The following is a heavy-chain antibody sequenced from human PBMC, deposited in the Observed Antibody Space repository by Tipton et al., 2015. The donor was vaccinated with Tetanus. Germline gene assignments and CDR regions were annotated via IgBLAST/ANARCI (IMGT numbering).Heavy chain of an antibody. CDR1: GFTFNRYG. CDR2: ISGSGDTT. CDR3: ATDRRGPGEVRGLDN. Sequence: SLRLSCAASGFTFNRYGINWVRQAPGKGLVWVSSISGSGDTTYYADSVRGRFTVSRDNSKDTVYLDVRSLRDEDTAVYYCATDRRGPGEVRGLDNWGQGTLVTVSS. D-gene: IGHD3-10*01. J-gene: IGHJ4*02. V-gene: IGHV3-23*01.